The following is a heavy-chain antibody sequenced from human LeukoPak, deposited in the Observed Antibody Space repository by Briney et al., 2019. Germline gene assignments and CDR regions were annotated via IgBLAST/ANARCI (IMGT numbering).Heavy chain of an antibody. D-gene: IGHD1-26*01. CDR1: GGSISSGGYY. CDR2: INHSGST. Sequence: PSETLSLTCTVSGGSISSGGYYWSWIRQPPGKGLEWIGEINHSGSTNYNPSLKSRVTISVDTSKNQFSLKLSSVTAADTAVYYCARERVPSSAVGATVYWGQGTLVTVSS. J-gene: IGHJ4*02. V-gene: IGHV4-39*07. CDR3: ARERVPSSAVGATVY.